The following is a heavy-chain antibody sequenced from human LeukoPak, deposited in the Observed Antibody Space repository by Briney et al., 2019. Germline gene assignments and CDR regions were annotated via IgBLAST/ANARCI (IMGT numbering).Heavy chain of an antibody. Sequence: SETLSLTCSVSGGSIRDVSYYWALIRQPPGKGLEWIGSIYYSGSTYYNPSLKSRVTISVDTSKNQFSLKLSSVTAADTAVYYCARLIARGGGAVDYWGQGTLVTVSS. CDR3: ARLIARGGGAVDY. V-gene: IGHV4-39*01. J-gene: IGHJ4*02. CDR2: IYYSGST. D-gene: IGHD3-16*01. CDR1: GGSIRDVSYY.